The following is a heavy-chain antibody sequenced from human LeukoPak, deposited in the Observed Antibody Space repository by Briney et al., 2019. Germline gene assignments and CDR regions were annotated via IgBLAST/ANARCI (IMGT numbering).Heavy chain of an antibody. CDR2: IYYSGST. CDR3: ARHNTGWSPFDY. Sequence: SETLSLTCTVSGVSINNNNYYWGWIRQPPGKGLEWIGSIYYSGSTFYNPSLKSRVTMSVDTSKNQSSLKLSSVTAADTAVFYCARHNTGWSPFDYWGQGTLVTVSS. V-gene: IGHV4-39*01. J-gene: IGHJ4*02. CDR1: GVSINNNNYY. D-gene: IGHD6-19*01.